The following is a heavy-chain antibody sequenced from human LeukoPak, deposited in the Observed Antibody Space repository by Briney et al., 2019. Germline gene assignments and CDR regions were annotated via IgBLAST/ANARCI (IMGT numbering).Heavy chain of an antibody. V-gene: IGHV1-69*06. CDR2: IIPIFGTA. CDR3: ARTGHCTNGVCYSSGVFDY. D-gene: IGHD2-8*01. Sequence: SVKVSCKASGGTFSSYAISWVRQAPGQGLEWMGGIIPIFGTANYAQKFQGRVTITADKSTSTAYMELSSLRSEDTAVYYCARTGHCTNGVCYSSGVFDYWGQGTLVTVSS. J-gene: IGHJ4*02. CDR1: GGTFSSYA.